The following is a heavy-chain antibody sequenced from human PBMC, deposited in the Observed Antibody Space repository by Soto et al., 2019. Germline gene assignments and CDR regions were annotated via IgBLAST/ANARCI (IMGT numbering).Heavy chain of an antibody. Sequence: XGSLRLSCAASGVTFSGSAMTWVRQAPGKWLEYVSSITSSGSEVFHAASVKGRFTMSRDNSKNMLYLQMNSLRAEDTAVYYCAKEGYDSGWYWDYWGQGALVTVSS. J-gene: IGHJ4*02. CDR2: ITSSGSEV. D-gene: IGHD6-19*01. CDR3: AKEGYDSGWYWDY. CDR1: GVTFSGSA. V-gene: IGHV3-23*01.